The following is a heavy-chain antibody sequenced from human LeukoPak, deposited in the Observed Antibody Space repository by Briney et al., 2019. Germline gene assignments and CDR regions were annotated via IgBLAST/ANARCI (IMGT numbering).Heavy chain of an antibody. CDR2: INPDTDFT. V-gene: IGHV1-2*02. CDR1: GYRFTDDY. CDR3: APTSEAYTSNWSV. Sequence: VASVKVSCKTSGYRFTDDYIHWVRQAPGQGLEWMGWINPDTDFTNYAPKFRGRVIMTRDTSISTAYTEVRRLTFDDTAIYYCAPTSEAYTSNWSVWGQGTLVTVSP. J-gene: IGHJ4*02. D-gene: IGHD3-16*01.